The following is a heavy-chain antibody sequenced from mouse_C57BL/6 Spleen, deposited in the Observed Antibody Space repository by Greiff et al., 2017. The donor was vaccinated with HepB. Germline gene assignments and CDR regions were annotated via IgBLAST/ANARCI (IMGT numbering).Heavy chain of an antibody. D-gene: IGHD2-1*01. Sequence: QVQLQQSGAELVRPGTSVKVSCKASGYAFTNYLIEWVKQRPGQGLEWIGVINPGSGGTNYNEKFKGKATLTADKSSSTAYMQLSSLTSEDSAVYFGARSGGNYEYYAMDYWGQGTSVTVSS. V-gene: IGHV1-54*01. CDR1: GYAFTNYL. J-gene: IGHJ4*01. CDR2: INPGSGGT. CDR3: ARSGGNYEYYAMDY.